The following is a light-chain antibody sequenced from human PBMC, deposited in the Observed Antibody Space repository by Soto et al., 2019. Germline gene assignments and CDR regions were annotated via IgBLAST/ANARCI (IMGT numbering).Light chain of an antibody. CDR3: QQSYSTPYT. J-gene: IGKJ2*01. CDR2: TAA. V-gene: IGKV1-39*01. CDR1: QRITTY. Sequence: IQMTQSPSSLSASVGDRVTITCRASQRITTYLNWYQQKPGKAPKLLISTAATLQGGVPSRFSGRVSGTDFTLTITTLQPEDFATYFCQQSYSTPYTFGQGTKLEIK.